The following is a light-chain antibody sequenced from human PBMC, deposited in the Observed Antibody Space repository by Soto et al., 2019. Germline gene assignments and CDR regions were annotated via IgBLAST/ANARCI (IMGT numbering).Light chain of an antibody. J-gene: IGLJ2*01. V-gene: IGLV4-60*03. CDR1: SGHSSYI. CDR2: LEGSGSY. Sequence: QSVLTQSSSASASLGSSVKLTCTLSSGHSSYIIAWHQQQPGKAPRYLMKLEGSGSYNKGSGVPDRFSGSSSGADRYLTTSNLQSEDEDDYYCETWDINTHVVFGGGTKVTVL. CDR3: ETWDINTHVV.